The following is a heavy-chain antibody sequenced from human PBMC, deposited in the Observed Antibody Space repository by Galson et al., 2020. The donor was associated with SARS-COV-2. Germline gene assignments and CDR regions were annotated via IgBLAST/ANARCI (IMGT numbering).Heavy chain of an antibody. Sequence: TGGSLRLSCAASGFAFSSYGFHWVRQAPGKGLEWVAVISIDGSNKHYADSVKGRFTISRDNSKNTLYLQMSSLRAEDTAVYYCAKDRPSYYVIIDYDEAVVWGQGTLVTVSS. D-gene: IGHD3-10*01. V-gene: IGHV3-30*18. CDR3: AKDRPSYYVIIDYDEAVV. CDR2: ISIDGSNK. CDR1: GFAFSSYG. J-gene: IGHJ4*02.